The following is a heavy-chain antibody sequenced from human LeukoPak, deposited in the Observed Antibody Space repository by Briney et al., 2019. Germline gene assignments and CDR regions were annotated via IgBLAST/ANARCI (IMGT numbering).Heavy chain of an antibody. V-gene: IGHV1-69*01. CDR2: IIPIFGTA. CDR1: GGTFSSYA. J-gene: IGHJ4*02. CDR3: ARVLTAGAIPAEYFDY. D-gene: IGHD1-26*01. Sequence: GSSVKVSCKASGGTFSSYAISWVRQAPGQGLEWMGGIIPIFGTANYAQKFQGRVTITADESTNTAYMELSSLRSEDTAVYYCARVLTAGAIPAEYFDYWGQGTLVTVSS.